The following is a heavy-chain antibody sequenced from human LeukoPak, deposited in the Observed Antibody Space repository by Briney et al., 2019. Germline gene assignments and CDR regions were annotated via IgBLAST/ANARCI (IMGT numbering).Heavy chain of an antibody. CDR2: IYYSGST. CDR3: ARHGRWDSGTYSFDY. V-gene: IGHV4-59*08. CDR1: GGSISSYY. J-gene: IGHJ4*02. Sequence: KASETLSLTCTVSGGSISSYYWSWIRQPPGKGLEWIGYIYYSGSTTYNPSLKSRVTISVDTSKNQFPLKLTAVTAADTAVYYCARHGRWDSGTYSFDYWGQGTLVTVSS. D-gene: IGHD1-26*01.